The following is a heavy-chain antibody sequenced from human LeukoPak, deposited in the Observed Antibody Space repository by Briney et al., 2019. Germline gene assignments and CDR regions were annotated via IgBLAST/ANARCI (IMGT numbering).Heavy chain of an antibody. CDR3: ARTVGHIDY. D-gene: IGHD4-23*01. CDR1: GFTFHNYA. CDR2: INTDSSAI. V-gene: IGHV3-48*01. J-gene: IGHJ4*02. Sequence: GGSLRLSCAVSGFTFHNYAMNWVRQAPGKGLEWISYINTDSSAIYYADSVRGRFTISRDNAKNSLCLQINSLRAEDTAVYYCARTVGHIDYWGQGTLVTVSS.